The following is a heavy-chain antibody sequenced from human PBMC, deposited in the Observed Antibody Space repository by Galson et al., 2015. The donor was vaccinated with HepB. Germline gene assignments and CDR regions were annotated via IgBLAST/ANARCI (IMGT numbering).Heavy chain of an antibody. Sequence: SLRLSCAASGFTFSNYDIHWVRPAPGKGLEWVAVISSDGSSKYYADSVKGRFTISRDNSKNTVYLQMNSLRAEDTAVYYCARDYYYDSSGQTDWGQGTLVTVSS. V-gene: IGHV3-30*03. CDR1: GFTFSNYD. CDR2: ISSDGSSK. J-gene: IGHJ4*02. D-gene: IGHD3-22*01. CDR3: ARDYYYDSSGQTD.